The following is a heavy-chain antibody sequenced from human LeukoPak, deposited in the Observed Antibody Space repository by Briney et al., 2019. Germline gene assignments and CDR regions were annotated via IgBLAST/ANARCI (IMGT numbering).Heavy chain of an antibody. D-gene: IGHD2-2*01. CDR3: AREGYCSSTSCYGVDY. J-gene: IGHJ4*02. Sequence: WGSLRLSCAASGFTFSDYYMSWIRQAPGKGLEWVSYISSSGSTIYYADSMKGRFTISRDNAKNSLYLQMNSLRAEDTAFYYCAREGYCSSTSCYGVDYWGQGTLVTVSS. CDR2: ISSSGSTI. CDR1: GFTFSDYY. V-gene: IGHV3-11*01.